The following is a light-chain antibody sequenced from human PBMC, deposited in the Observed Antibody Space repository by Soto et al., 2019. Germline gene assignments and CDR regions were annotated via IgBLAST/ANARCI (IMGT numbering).Light chain of an antibody. Sequence: DIQLTQSPSLLSASVGDRVTITCRASQGISTYLAWYQQTSGKAPKLLISAASTLQRGVPSRFSGSGSGTQFTLTIGSLQPEDFATYYCQQLNAYPLTFGGGTKVDIK. CDR3: QQLNAYPLT. CDR1: QGISTY. V-gene: IGKV1-9*01. CDR2: AAS. J-gene: IGKJ4*01.